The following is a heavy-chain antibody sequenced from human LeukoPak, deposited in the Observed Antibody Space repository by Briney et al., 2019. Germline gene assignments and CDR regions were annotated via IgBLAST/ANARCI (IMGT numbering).Heavy chain of an antibody. D-gene: IGHD3-10*01. CDR1: GGSISSYY. J-gene: IGHJ6*03. Sequence: SSETLSLTCTVSGGSISSYYWSWIRQPAGKGLEWIGRIYTSGSTNYNPSLKSRVTMSVDTSKNQFSLKLSSVTAADTAVYYCARVLWFGEFRYYMDVWGKGTAVTVSS. CDR3: ARVLWFGEFRYYMDV. CDR2: IYTSGST. V-gene: IGHV4-4*07.